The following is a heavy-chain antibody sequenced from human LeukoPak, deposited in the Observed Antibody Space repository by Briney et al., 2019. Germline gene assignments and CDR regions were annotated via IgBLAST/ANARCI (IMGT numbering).Heavy chain of an antibody. D-gene: IGHD6-13*01. CDR2: IYPGDSDT. V-gene: IGHV5-51*01. J-gene: IGHJ4*02. CDR1: GYSFTSYW. CDR3: ARHEAGPYFDY. Sequence: GESLKISCKGSGYSFTSYWIGWVRQMPGKGLECMGIIYPGDSDTRYSPSFQGQVTISADKSISTTYLQWSSLKASDTAIYYCARHEAGPYFDYWGQGTLVTVSS.